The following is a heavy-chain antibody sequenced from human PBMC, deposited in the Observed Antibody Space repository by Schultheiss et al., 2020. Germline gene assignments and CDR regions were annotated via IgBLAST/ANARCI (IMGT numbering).Heavy chain of an antibody. J-gene: IGHJ4*02. CDR1: GGSISSGGYY. CDR3: ARGDIVLMVYAPQYDY. D-gene: IGHD2-8*01. V-gene: IGHV4-30-4*08. CDR2: SYYSGST. Sequence: SETLSLTCTVSGGSISSGGYYWSWIRQHPGKGLEWIGYSYYSGSTYYNPSLKSRVTISVDTSKNQFSLKLSSVTAADTAVYYCARGDIVLMVYAPQYDYWGQGTLVTVSS.